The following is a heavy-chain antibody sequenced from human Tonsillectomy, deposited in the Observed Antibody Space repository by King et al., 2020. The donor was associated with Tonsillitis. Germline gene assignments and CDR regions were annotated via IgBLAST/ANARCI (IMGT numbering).Heavy chain of an antibody. Sequence: QLVQSGAEVKKPGASVKVSCKASGYTFTGYYMHWVRQAPGQGLEWMGWINPNSGGTNYAQKFQGWVTKTRDTSISTAYMELSRLRSDDTAVYYCARARVEMATEIDFDYWGQGTLVTVSS. CDR1: GYTFTGYY. CDR2: INPNSGGT. CDR3: ARARVEMATEIDFDY. V-gene: IGHV1-2*04. D-gene: IGHD5-24*01. J-gene: IGHJ4*02.